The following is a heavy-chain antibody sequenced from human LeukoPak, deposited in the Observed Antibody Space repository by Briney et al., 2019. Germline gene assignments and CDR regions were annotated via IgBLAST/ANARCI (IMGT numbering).Heavy chain of an antibody. CDR2: IRYDGSNK. CDR1: GFNLSSYG. CDR3: AKDGTSYYYIYY. Sequence: GGSLRLSCAASGFNLSSYGMHWVRQAPGKGLEWVAFIRYDGSNKYYADSVKGRFTVSRDDSKNTLYLQMNSLRGDDTAVYYCAKDGTSYYYIYYWGQGTLVTVSS. J-gene: IGHJ4*02. D-gene: IGHD2/OR15-2a*01. V-gene: IGHV3-30*02.